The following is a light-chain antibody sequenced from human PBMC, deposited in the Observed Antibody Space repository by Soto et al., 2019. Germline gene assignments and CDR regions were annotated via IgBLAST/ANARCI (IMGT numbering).Light chain of an antibody. Sequence: EIVMTQSPATLSVSPGERVTLSCRASESLFGFLAWYQHKPGQAPRLLIYGVSTKATGVPARFSGSGSAIDFTLTITSLQSDDSAVYYCQSYNDWPFAFGQGTKLEI. CDR3: QSYNDWPFA. CDR1: ESLFGF. V-gene: IGKV3-15*01. CDR2: GVS. J-gene: IGKJ2*01.